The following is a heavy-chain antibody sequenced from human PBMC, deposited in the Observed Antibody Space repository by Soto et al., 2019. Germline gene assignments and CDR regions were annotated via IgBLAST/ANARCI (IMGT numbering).Heavy chain of an antibody. J-gene: IGHJ4*02. CDR1: GFTFSSYG. D-gene: IGHD6-13*01. V-gene: IGHV3-33*01. Sequence: QVQLVESGGGVVQPGRSLRLSCAASGFTFSSYGMHWVRQAPGKGLEWVAVIWYDGSNKYYAESVKGRFTISRDNSKNKRYLQMNSLRAEDTAVYYCARDAHSSSHYYLGQGTLVNVSS. CDR3: ARDAHSSSHYY. CDR2: IWYDGSNK.